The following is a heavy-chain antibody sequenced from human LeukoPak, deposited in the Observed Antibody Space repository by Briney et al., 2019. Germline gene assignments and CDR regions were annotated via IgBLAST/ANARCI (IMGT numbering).Heavy chain of an antibody. Sequence: PGGSLRLSCAASGFIFSTYSMKWVRQATGKGVEWVSYISSSSSTIYYAASVKGRFTMSRDNAKNSLSMQMNSLRAEDTAVYYCARGATVWARMDVWGKGTTVTVSS. J-gene: IGHJ6*03. CDR1: GFIFSTYS. D-gene: IGHD4-17*01. CDR3: ARGATVWARMDV. V-gene: IGHV3-48*04. CDR2: ISSSSSTI.